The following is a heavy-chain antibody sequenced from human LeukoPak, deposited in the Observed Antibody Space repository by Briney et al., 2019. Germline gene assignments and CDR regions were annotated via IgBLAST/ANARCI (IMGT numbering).Heavy chain of an antibody. CDR3: ARHQSTTYYSAVGY. Sequence: SETLSLTCTVSGGSISSYYWSWIRQPPGKGLEWIGYIYYSGSTNYNPSLKSRVTISVDTSKNQFSLKLTSVTAADTSVYYCARHQSTTYYSAVGYWGQGTLVTVSS. CDR1: GGSISSYY. CDR2: IYYSGST. D-gene: IGHD1-26*01. V-gene: IGHV4-59*08. J-gene: IGHJ4*02.